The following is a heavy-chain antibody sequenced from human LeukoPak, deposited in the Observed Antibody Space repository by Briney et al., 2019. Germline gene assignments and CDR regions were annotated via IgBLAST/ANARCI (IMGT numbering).Heavy chain of an antibody. J-gene: IGHJ5*02. CDR2: MYSSGST. Sequence: KPSETLSLTCTVSGGSISSSSYYWGWIRQPPGKGLEWIGSMYSSGSTYYNPSLKSRVTILVDTSKNQFSLKLSSVTAADTAVYYCARGGGYTMVKNHWGQGTLVTVSS. CDR3: ARGGGYTMVKNH. CDR1: GGSISSSSYY. V-gene: IGHV4-39*07. D-gene: IGHD5-24*01.